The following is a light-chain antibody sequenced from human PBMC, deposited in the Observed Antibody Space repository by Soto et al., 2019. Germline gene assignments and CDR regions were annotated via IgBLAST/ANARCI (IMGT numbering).Light chain of an antibody. J-gene: IGLJ2*01. Sequence: QSVLTQPPSVSGAPGQRVTISCTGSSSNIGAGYDVHWYQQLPGTAPKLLIYANDDRPSGVPDRFSGSKSGTSASLSITGLRAEDEADYYCQSYDNSLSGLVVFGGGTKLTVL. CDR1: SSNIGAGYD. V-gene: IGLV1-40*01. CDR3: QSYDNSLSGLVV. CDR2: AND.